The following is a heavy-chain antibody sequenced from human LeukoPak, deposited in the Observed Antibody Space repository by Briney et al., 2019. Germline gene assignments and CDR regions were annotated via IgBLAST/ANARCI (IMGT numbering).Heavy chain of an antibody. D-gene: IGHD1-26*01. CDR2: ISTTGNYI. CDR1: GFNFEYYV. CDR3: ARDWSGSYGSYHYYMDV. Sequence: GGSLRLPCAASGFNFEYYVMNWVRQAPGKGLEWVSSISTTGNYIYYADSLKGRLTISRDNANNSVYLQMNSLRAEDTAVYYCARDWSGSYGSYHYYMDVWGKGTTVTVSS. V-gene: IGHV3-21*06. J-gene: IGHJ6*03.